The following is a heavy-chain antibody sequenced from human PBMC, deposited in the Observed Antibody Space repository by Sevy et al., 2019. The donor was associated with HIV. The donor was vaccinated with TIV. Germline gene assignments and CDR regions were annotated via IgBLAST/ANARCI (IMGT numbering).Heavy chain of an antibody. CDR3: ARVTGALDDYVDY. Sequence: SETLSLTCTVSGGSISSGDYYWSWIRQPPGKGLEWIGYIYYSGSTYYNPSLKSRVTISVDTSKNQFSLKLSSVTAADTAVYYCARVTGALDDYVDYWGQGTLVTVS. V-gene: IGHV4-30-4*01. D-gene: IGHD3-10*01. CDR2: IYYSGST. J-gene: IGHJ4*02. CDR1: GGSISSGDYY.